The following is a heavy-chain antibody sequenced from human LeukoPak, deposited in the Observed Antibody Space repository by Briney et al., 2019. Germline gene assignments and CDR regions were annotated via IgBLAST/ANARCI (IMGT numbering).Heavy chain of an antibody. CDR1: GFTFSSYA. Sequence: GRSLRLSCAASGFTFSSYAMHWVRQAPGKGLEWVAVISYDGSNKYYADSVKGRFTISRDNSRSTLYLQMNSLRPEDTAVYYCARDGDTAIRGVNFDYWGQGTLVTVSS. V-gene: IGHV3-30-3*01. J-gene: IGHJ4*02. CDR3: ARDGDTAIRGVNFDY. CDR2: ISYDGSNK. D-gene: IGHD3-10*01.